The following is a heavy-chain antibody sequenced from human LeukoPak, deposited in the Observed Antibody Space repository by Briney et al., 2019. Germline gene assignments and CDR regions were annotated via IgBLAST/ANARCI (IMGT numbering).Heavy chain of an antibody. CDR3: VRQSNWFDP. J-gene: IGHJ5*02. Sequence: SETLSLTCTVSGGSITSLLWSWIRQPPGKGLEWIGYIYTSGSTTYNPSLLSRVTMSVDTSKNQFSLKLTSVTPADTAVYYCVRQSNWFDPWGQGTLVTVSS. V-gene: IGHV4-4*09. CDR2: IYTSGST. CDR1: GGSITSLL.